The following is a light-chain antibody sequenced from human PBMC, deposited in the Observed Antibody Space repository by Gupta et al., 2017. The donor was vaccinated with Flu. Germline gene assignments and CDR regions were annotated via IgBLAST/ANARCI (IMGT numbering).Light chain of an antibody. CDR1: SSDIGSYNY. V-gene: IGLV2-14*01. J-gene: IGLJ1*01. CDR3: SSYSRSNSGKYV. Sequence: QSALTQPASVSGSPVQSITISCTGTSSDIGSYNYVSWYQQPPGKAPRLMIYEVSNRPSGVTIRFSGSKSGNTASLTISGLQPEDEAVYYCSSYSRSNSGKYVFGTGAKVTVL. CDR2: EVS.